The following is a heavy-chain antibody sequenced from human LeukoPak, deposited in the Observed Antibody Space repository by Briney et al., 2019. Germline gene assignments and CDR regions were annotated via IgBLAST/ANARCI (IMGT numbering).Heavy chain of an antibody. D-gene: IGHD7-27*01. CDR1: GGAFSGYY. CDR2: INHSGST. Sequence: SETLSLTCAVYGGAFSGYYWSWIRQPPGKGLEWIGEINHSGSTNYNPSLKSRVTISLDTPKNQFSLKLTSVTAADTAVYYCARSGVPQRWGQGTLVTVSS. J-gene: IGHJ4*02. V-gene: IGHV4-34*01. CDR3: ARSGVPQR.